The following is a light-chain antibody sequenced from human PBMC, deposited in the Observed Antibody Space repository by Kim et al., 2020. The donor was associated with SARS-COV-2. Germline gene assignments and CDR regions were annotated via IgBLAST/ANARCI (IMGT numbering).Light chain of an antibody. CDR2: YDS. Sequence: SYELTQPPSVSVAPGKTARITCGGNNIGSKSVHWYQQKPGQAPVLVIYYDSERPSGIPERFSGSNSGNTATLTISRVEAGDEADYYCQVWESSSDHWVFG. J-gene: IGLJ3*02. CDR1: NIGSKS. V-gene: IGLV3-21*01. CDR3: QVWESSSDHWV.